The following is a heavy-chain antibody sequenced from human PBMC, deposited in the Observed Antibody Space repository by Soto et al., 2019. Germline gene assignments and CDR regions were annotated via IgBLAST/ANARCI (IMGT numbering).Heavy chain of an antibody. CDR1: RFTFSDYY. CDR3: ARDAHLYYYYGMDV. CDR2: ISSSSSYI. V-gene: IGHV3-21*01. Sequence: PGGPLRLSCAAARFTFSDYYMNWVRQAPGKGLEWVSSISSSSSYIYYADSVKGRFTISRDNAKNSLYLQMNSLRAEDTAVYYCARDAHLYYYYGMDVWGQGTTVTVSS. J-gene: IGHJ6*02.